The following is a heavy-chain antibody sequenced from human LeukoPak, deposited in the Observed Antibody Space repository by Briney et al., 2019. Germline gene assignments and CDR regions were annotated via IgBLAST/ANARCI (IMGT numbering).Heavy chain of an antibody. J-gene: IGHJ6*02. Sequence: ASVKVSCKASGYTFTSYGISWVRQAPGQGLEWMGIINPSGGSTSYAQKFQGRVTMTRDTSTSTVYMELSSLRSEDTAVYYCARAPRHNYGMDVWGQGTTVTVSS. V-gene: IGHV1-46*01. CDR1: GYTFTSYG. CDR2: INPSGGST. CDR3: ARAPRHNYGMDV.